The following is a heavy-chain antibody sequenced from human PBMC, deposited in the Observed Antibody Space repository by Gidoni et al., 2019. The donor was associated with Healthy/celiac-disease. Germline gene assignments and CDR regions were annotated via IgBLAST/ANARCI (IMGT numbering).Heavy chain of an antibody. J-gene: IGHJ2*01. CDR1: GFTFSSYA. Sequence: QVQLVESGGGVVQPGRSLRLSCAASGFTFSSYAMHWVRQAPGKGLEWVAVISYDGSNKYYADSVKGRFTISRDNSKNTLYLQMNSLRAEDTAVYYCARDEMLGPPPLPLRGPHWYFDLWGRGTLVTVSS. D-gene: IGHD2-15*01. V-gene: IGHV3-30-3*01. CDR2: ISYDGSNK. CDR3: ARDEMLGPPPLPLRGPHWYFDL.